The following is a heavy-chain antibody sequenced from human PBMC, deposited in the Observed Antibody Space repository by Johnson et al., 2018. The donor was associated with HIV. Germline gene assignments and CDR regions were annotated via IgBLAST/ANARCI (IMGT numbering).Heavy chain of an antibody. J-gene: IGHJ3*02. CDR2: ISYDGSNK. CDR1: GFTFSRYA. D-gene: IGHD3-10*01. V-gene: IGHV3-30*04. Sequence: QVQLVESGGGVVQPGRSLRLSCAASGFTFSRYAMHWVRQAPGKGLEWVAVISYDGSNKYYADSVKGRFTISRANSKNTLYLQMNSLRAEDTAVYYCARVIMVRGVLDVFDIWGQGTMVTVSS. CDR3: ARVIMVRGVLDVFDI.